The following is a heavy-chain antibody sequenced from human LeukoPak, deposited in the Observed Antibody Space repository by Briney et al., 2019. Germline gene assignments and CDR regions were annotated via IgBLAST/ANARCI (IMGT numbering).Heavy chain of an antibody. Sequence: GGSLRLSCAASGFTFSSYGMHWVRPAPGKGLERVAFILYVVCNKYYAHSMKGRFTLSRDKSKNTLYLQMNSLRAEDTAVYFCAKATLGYCTKGVCYTFDYWGQGPLVSVSS. J-gene: IGHJ4*02. CDR2: ILYVVCNK. CDR3: AKATLGYCTKGVCYTFDY. V-gene: IGHV3-30*02. D-gene: IGHD2-8*01. CDR1: GFTFSSYG.